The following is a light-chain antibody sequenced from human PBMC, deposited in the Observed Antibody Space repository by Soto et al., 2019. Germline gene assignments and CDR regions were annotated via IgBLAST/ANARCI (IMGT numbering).Light chain of an antibody. CDR3: QQYGSSPWT. CDR2: GAS. J-gene: IGKJ1*01. Sequence: PALTPGLSSTLSYSASQSVAYTYLAWFQQKPGQAPRLLIYGASSRATGIPDRFSGSGSGTDFTLTISRLEPEDFAVYYCQQYGSSPWTFGQGTKVDVK. CDR1: QSVAYTY. V-gene: IGKV3-20*01.